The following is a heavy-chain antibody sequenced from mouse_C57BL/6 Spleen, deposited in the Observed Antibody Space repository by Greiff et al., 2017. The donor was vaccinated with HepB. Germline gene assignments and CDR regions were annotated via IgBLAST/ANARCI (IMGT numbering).Heavy chain of an antibody. CDR3: ASSALTGDY. Sequence: VQVVESGPELVKPGASVKISCKASGYAFSSSWMNWVKQRPGKGLEWIGRIYPGDGDTNYNGKFKGKATLTADKSSSTAYMQLSSLTSEDSAVCFCASSALTGDYWGQGTTLTVSS. V-gene: IGHV1-82*01. CDR1: GYAFSSSW. D-gene: IGHD4-1*01. CDR2: IYPGDGDT. J-gene: IGHJ2*01.